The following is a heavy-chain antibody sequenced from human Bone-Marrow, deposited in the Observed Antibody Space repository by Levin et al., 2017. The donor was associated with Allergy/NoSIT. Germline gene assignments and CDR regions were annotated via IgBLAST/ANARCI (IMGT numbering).Heavy chain of an antibody. V-gene: IGHV3-23*01. CDR2: ISGGGDAT. CDR1: GFPFSSHA. CDR3: AKSYDFWSGRYFDF. D-gene: IGHD3-3*01. J-gene: IGHJ4*02. Sequence: GESLKISCAASGFPFSSHAMNWVRQAPGKGLEWVSTISGGGDATYYLDSVKGRFTISRDNSNDTLFLQMHSLRAEDTAVYYCAKSYDFWSGRYFDFWGQGTLVTVSS.